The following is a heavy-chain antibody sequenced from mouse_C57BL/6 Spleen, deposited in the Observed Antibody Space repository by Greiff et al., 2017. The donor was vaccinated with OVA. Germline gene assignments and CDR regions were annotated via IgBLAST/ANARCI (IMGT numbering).Heavy chain of an antibody. CDR1: GYTFTSYW. J-gene: IGHJ3*01. V-gene: IGHV1-53*01. CDR2: INPSNGGT. Sequence: QVQLQQPGPDLVKPGASVTLSCKASGYTFTSYWMHWVKQRPGQGLEWIGNINPSNGGTNYNEKFKSKATLTVDKSSSTAYMQLSSLTSEDSAVYYCARGMVTTRFAYWGQGTLVTVSA. D-gene: IGHD2-2*01. CDR3: ARGMVTTRFAY.